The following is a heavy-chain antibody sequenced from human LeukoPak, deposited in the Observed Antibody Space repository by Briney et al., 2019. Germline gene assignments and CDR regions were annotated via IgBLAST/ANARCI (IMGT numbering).Heavy chain of an antibody. CDR2: ISGSGGST. J-gene: IGHJ6*02. CDR3: ALVATTDVNYYYYYGMDV. V-gene: IGHV3-23*01. D-gene: IGHD5-12*01. CDR1: GFTFSSYA. Sequence: GGSLRLSCAASGFTFSSYAMSWDRQAPGKGLGWVSAISGSGGSTYYADSVKGRFTISRDNSKNTLYLQMNSLRAEDTAVYYCALVATTDVNYYYYYGMDVWGQGTTVTVSS.